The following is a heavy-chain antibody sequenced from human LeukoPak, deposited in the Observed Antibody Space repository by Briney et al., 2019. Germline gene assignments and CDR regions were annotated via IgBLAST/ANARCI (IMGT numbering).Heavy chain of an antibody. D-gene: IGHD3-22*01. CDR3: ARVGPYRYYDSSGYYPYYFDY. J-gene: IGHJ4*02. CDR1: GGSFSGYY. Sequence: PSETLSLTCAVYGGSFSGYYWSWIRQPPGKGLEWIGEINHSGSTNYNPSLKSRVTISVDTSKNQFSLKLSSVTAADTAVYYCARVGPYRYYDSSGYYPYYFDYWGQGTLVTVSS. CDR2: INHSGST. V-gene: IGHV4-34*01.